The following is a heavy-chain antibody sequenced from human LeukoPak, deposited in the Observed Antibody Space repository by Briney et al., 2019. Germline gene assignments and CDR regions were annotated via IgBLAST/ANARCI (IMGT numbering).Heavy chain of an antibody. D-gene: IGHD2-2*01. V-gene: IGHV4-59*06. J-gene: IGHJ3*02. CDR2: IYYSGST. CDR1: GASISGYY. CDR3: AIFYGSTRSFDI. Sequence: SETLSLTCTVSGASISGYYWSWIRQPPGKGLEWIGYIYYSGSTYYNPSLKSRVTISVDTSKNQFSLKLSSVTAADTAVYYCAIFYGSTRSFDIWGQGTMVTVSS.